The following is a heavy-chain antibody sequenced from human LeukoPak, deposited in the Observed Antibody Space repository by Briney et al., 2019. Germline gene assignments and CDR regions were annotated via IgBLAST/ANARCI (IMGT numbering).Heavy chain of an antibody. J-gene: IGHJ6*03. Sequence: PSETLSLTCTVSGGSISSYYWSWIRQPPGKGLEWIGYIYYSGSTNYNSSLKSRVTISVDTSKNQFSLKLSSVTAADTAVYYCARIRPPDYYYYYYMDVWGKGTTVTVSS. CDR3: ARIRPPDYYYYYYMDV. CDR2: IYYSGST. CDR1: GGSISSYY. V-gene: IGHV4-59*01.